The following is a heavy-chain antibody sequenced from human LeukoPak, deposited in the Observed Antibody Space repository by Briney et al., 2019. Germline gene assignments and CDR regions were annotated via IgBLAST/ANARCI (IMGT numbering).Heavy chain of an antibody. Sequence: EGSLRLSCAASGFTFSSYGMNWVRQAPGKGLEWVSSISSSSSYIYYADSVKGRFTISRDNAKNSLYLQMNSLRAEDTAVYYCARVRTGTTFGYYYYYGMDVWGQGTTVTVSS. J-gene: IGHJ6*02. D-gene: IGHD1-1*01. CDR1: GFTFSSYG. V-gene: IGHV3-21*01. CDR2: ISSSSSYI. CDR3: ARVRTGTTFGYYYYYGMDV.